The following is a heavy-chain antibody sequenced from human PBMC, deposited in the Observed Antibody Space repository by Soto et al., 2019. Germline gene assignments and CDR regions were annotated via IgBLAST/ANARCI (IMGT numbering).Heavy chain of an antibody. J-gene: IGHJ6*02. CDR2: MNPNSGNT. CDR1: GYTFTSYD. V-gene: IGHV1-8*01. Sequence: ASVKVSCKASGYTFTSYDINWVRQATGQGLEWMGWMNPNSGNTGYAQKFQGRVTMTRNTSISTAYMELSSLRSEDTAVYYCAGGYCSGGSCPYYYYGMDVWGQGTTVTVS. CDR3: AGGYCSGGSCPYYYYGMDV. D-gene: IGHD2-15*01.